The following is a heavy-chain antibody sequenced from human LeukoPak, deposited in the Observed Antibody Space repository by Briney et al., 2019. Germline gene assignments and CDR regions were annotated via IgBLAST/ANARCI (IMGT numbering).Heavy chain of an antibody. V-gene: IGHV3-30*02. CDR3: AKFENGSGSYSFDI. D-gene: IGHD3-10*01. CDR2: IRYDGSNK. J-gene: IGHJ3*02. Sequence: PGGSLRLSCAASGFTFSSYGMHWVRQAPGKGLEWVAFIRYDGSNKYYADSVKGRFTILRDNSKNTLYLQMNSLRAEDTAVYYCAKFENGSGSYSFDIWGQGTMVTVSS. CDR1: GFTFSSYG.